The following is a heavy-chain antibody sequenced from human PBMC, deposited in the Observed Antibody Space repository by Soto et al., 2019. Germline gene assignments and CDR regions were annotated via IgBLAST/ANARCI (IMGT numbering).Heavy chain of an antibody. V-gene: IGHV4-59*01. D-gene: IGHD3-22*01. Sequence: LSETLSLTCTVSGGSISSYYWSWIRQPPGKGLEWIGYIYYSGSTNYNPSLKSRVTISVDTSKNQFSLKLSSVTAADTAVYYCARGYDSSGYYLSYNWFDPWGQGTMLTV. CDR3: ARGYDSSGYYLSYNWFDP. CDR1: GGSISSYY. J-gene: IGHJ5*02. CDR2: IYYSGST.